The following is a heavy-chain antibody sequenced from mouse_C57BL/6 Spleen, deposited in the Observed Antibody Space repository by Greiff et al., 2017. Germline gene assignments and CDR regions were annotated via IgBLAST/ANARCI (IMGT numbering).Heavy chain of an antibody. CDR1: GYTFTSYW. CDR3: ARSAVRYFDV. Sequence: VQLQQPGAELVKPGASVKMSCKASGYTFTSYWMHWVKQRPGQGLEWIGMIHPYSGSTNYNEKFKSKATLTVDKSSSTAYMQLSSLTSEDSAVYDCARSAVRYFDVWGTGTTVTVSS. V-gene: IGHV1-64*01. D-gene: IGHD1-1*01. J-gene: IGHJ1*03. CDR2: IHPYSGST.